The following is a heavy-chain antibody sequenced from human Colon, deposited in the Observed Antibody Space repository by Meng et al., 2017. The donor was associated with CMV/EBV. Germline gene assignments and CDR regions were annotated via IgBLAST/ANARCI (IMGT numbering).Heavy chain of an antibody. J-gene: IGHJ3*02. CDR1: GGTFSSYA. D-gene: IGHD1-26*01. V-gene: IGHV1-69*05. CDR3: ARVGGIVGATNYAFDI. CDR2: IIPIFGTA. Sequence: SVKVSCKASGGTFSSYAISWVRQAPGQGPEWMGGIIPIFGTANYAQKFQGRVTITTDESTSTAYMELSSLRSEDTAVYYCARVGGIVGATNYAFDIWGQGTMVTVSS.